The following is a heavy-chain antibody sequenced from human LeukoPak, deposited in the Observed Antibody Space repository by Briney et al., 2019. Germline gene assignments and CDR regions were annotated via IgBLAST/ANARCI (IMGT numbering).Heavy chain of an antibody. CDR3: AALQGPYSSSWYEPFDY. J-gene: IGHJ4*02. V-gene: IGHV1-58*01. CDR1: GFTFTSSA. D-gene: IGHD6-13*01. Sequence: SVKVSCKASGFTFTSSAVQWVRQARGQRLEWIGWIVVGSGNTNYARKFQERVTITRDMSTSTAYMELSSLRSEDTAVYYCAALQGPYSSSWYEPFDYWGQGTLVTVSS. CDR2: IVVGSGNT.